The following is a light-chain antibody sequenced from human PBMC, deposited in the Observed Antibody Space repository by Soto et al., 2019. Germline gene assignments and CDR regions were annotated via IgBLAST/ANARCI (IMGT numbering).Light chain of an antibody. CDR1: QSVSSY. CDR3: QQRSNWPPWT. J-gene: IGKJ1*01. Sequence: IVFTQSPAALSLTHRERATLSCRASQSVSSYLAWYQQKPGQAPRLLIYDASNRATGIPARFSGSGSGTDFTLTISSLEPEDFAVYYCQQRSNWPPWTFGQGSKVDTK. CDR2: DAS. V-gene: IGKV3-11*01.